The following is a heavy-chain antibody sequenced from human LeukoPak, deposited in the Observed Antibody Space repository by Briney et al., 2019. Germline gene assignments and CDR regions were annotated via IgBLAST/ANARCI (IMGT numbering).Heavy chain of an antibody. V-gene: IGHV4-34*01. CDR3: ARVICPGHYDSSATGSWFDP. CDR1: GGSFSGYY. CDR2: INHSGST. D-gene: IGHD3-22*01. Sequence: PSETLSLTCAVYGGSFSGYYWSWIRQPPGKGLEWIGEINHSGSTNYNPSLKGRVTISVDTSKNQFSLKLSSVTAADTAVYYCARVICPGHYDSSATGSWFDPWGQGTLVTVSS. J-gene: IGHJ5*02.